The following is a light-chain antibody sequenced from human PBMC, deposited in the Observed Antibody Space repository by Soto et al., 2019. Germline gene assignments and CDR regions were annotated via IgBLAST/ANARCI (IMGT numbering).Light chain of an antibody. J-gene: IGLJ2*01. CDR2: GNS. Sequence: QSVLTQPPSVSGATGQRVTISCTGSSSNIGAGYDVHWYQQLPGTAPKVFIYGNSNRPSGVPDRFSGSKSGTSASLAITGLQAEDEADYYCQSYDTSLSGSVFGGGTKLTV. CDR1: SSNIGAGYD. V-gene: IGLV1-40*01. CDR3: QSYDTSLSGSV.